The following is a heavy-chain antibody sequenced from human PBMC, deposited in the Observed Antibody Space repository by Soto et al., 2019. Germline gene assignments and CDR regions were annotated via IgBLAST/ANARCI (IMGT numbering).Heavy chain of an antibody. D-gene: IGHD5-12*01. V-gene: IGHV4-30-2*01. J-gene: IGHJ5*02. CDR3: ARERRYSGGGWFDP. Sequence: SETLSLTCAVSGGSISSGGYSWSWIRQPPGKGLEWIGYIYHSGSTYYNPSLKSRVTISVDRSKNQFSLKLSSVTAADTAVYYCARERRYSGGGWFDPWGQGTLVTVSS. CDR1: GGSISSGGYS. CDR2: IYHSGST.